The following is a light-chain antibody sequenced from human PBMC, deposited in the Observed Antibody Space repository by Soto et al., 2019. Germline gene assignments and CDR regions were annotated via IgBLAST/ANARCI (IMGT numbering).Light chain of an antibody. CDR3: QQSYSTTWT. J-gene: IGKJ1*01. V-gene: IGKV1-5*01. CDR2: DAS. CDR1: QTISSW. Sequence: DIQMTQSPSTLSGSVGDRVTITCRASQTISSWLAWYHQKPGKAPKLLIYDASSLQSGVPSRFSGSGSETDFTLTVSSLQPEDFASYSCQQSYSTTWTFGQGTKVDIK.